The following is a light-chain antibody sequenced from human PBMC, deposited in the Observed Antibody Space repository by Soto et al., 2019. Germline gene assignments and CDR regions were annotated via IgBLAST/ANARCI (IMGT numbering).Light chain of an antibody. CDR2: DAS. CDR3: QQYDSFRT. CDR1: QSISSW. J-gene: IGKJ1*01. V-gene: IGKV1-5*01. Sequence: DIQMTQSPSTLSASVGDRVTITCRASQSISSWLAWYQQKPGKAPRLLIYDASSLKSGVPSRFSGSGSGTEFTLTISSLQPDDFATYHCQQYDSFRTFGQGTKVEIK.